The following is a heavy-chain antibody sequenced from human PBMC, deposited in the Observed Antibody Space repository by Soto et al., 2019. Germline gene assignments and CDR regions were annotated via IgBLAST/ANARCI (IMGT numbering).Heavy chain of an antibody. CDR2: ISAYNGNT. V-gene: IGHV1-18*04. Sequence: ASVKVSCKASGYTFTSYGISWVRQAPVQGLEWMGCISAYNGNTKYAQKLQGRVTMTTDTSTSTAYMELRSLRPDDTAVYYCARDRDIAAASHVHYYYCYRMDFWGQGTSVTVSS. CDR3: ARDRDIAAASHVHYYYCYRMDF. CDR1: GYTFTSYG. J-gene: IGHJ6*01. D-gene: IGHD6-13*01.